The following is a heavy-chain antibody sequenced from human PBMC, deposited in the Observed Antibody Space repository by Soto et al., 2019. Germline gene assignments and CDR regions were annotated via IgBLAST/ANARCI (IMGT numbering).Heavy chain of an antibody. CDR2: IIPMFGTA. V-gene: IGHV1-69*12. CDR3: ARRYCISTSCHYYGMDV. D-gene: IGHD2-2*01. J-gene: IGHJ6*02. Sequence: QVQLVQSGAEVKKPGSSVKVSCKASGGTFSTYTINWVRQAPGQGLEWMGGIIPMFGTANYAQKFQGRVTITEDESTSTAYMELSSLRSEDTDVYYCARRYCISTSCHYYGMDVWGQGTTVTVSS. CDR1: GGTFSTYT.